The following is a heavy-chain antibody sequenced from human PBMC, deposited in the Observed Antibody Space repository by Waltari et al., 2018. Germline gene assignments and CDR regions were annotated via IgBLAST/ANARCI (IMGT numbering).Heavy chain of an antibody. Sequence: EVELVESGGDLVQPGGSLRPPCAASGFSFSTYWMSWVRQAPGKGLEWVANIKQDGSEKYYVDSVKGRFAISRDNPKNSLYLQMNSLSAEDTAVYYCAGGSGWLIDYWGQGTLVTVSS. CDR2: IKQDGSEK. CDR1: GFSFSTYW. V-gene: IGHV3-7*01. D-gene: IGHD6-19*01. CDR3: AGGSGWLIDY. J-gene: IGHJ4*02.